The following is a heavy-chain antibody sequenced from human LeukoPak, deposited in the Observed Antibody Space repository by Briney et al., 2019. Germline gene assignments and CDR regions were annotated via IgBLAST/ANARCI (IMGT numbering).Heavy chain of an antibody. CDR2: IIPIFGTA. V-gene: IGHV1-69*05. Sequence: SVKVSCKASGGTFSSYAITWVRQAPGQGLEWMGGIIPIFGTANYAQKFQGRVTITTDESTSTAYMELSRLRSEDTAVYYCARGGRLGLRLGELASWGQGTLVTVSS. CDR3: ARGGRLGLRLGELAS. D-gene: IGHD3-16*02. J-gene: IGHJ5*02. CDR1: GGTFSSYA.